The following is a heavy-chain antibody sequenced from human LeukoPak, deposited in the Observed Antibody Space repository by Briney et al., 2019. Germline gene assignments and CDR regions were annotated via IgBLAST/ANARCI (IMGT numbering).Heavy chain of an antibody. D-gene: IGHD1-26*01. CDR1: GFTFSSSV. Sequence: GASVKVSCKASGFTFSSSVVQWVRQARGRRLEWIGWIVVGSGNTNYAQKFQERVTITRDMSTSTAYMELSSLRSEDTAVYYCAAEKNSGSYLTFDHWGQGTLVTVSS. CDR2: IVVGSGNT. CDR3: AAEKNSGSYLTFDH. V-gene: IGHV1-58*01. J-gene: IGHJ4*02.